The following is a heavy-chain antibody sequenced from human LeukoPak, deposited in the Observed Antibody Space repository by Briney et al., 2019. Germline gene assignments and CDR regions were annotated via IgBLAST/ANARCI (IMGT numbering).Heavy chain of an antibody. CDR2: IWYDGSNK. CDR1: GFTFSSYG. CDR3: AKDAGILWFGELPR. V-gene: IGHV3-33*06. Sequence: PGGSLRLSCAASGFTFSSYGMHWVRQAPGKGLEWVAVIWYDGSNKYYADSVKGRFTISRDNSKNTLYLQMNSLRAEDTAVYYCAKDAGILWFGELPRWGQGTLVTVSS. J-gene: IGHJ4*02. D-gene: IGHD3-10*01.